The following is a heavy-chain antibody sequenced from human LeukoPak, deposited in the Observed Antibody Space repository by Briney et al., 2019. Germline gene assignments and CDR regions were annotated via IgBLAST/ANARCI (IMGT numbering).Heavy chain of an antibody. CDR1: GGSFSVYY. V-gene: IGHV4-34*01. CDR2: INHSGST. D-gene: IGHD3-9*01. CDR3: ASQVSLRYFDWLPDY. Sequence: SETLSLTCAVYGGSFSVYYWSWIRQPPGKGLEWIGEINHSGSTNYNPSLKSRVTISVDTSKNQFSLKLSSVTAADTAVYYCASQVSLRYFDWLPDYWGQGTLVTVSS. J-gene: IGHJ4*02.